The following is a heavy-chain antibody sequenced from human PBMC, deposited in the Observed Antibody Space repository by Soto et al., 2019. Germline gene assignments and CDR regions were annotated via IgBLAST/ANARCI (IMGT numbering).Heavy chain of an antibody. J-gene: IGHJ3*02. CDR3: AKEQTYYYDTSGYPHAFDI. CDR1: GFTFSNYA. Sequence: PGGSLRLSCAASGFTFSNYAMSWVRQAPGKGLEWVSAISGSGGITYYADAVKGRFTISRDNSKNTLYLQMNSLRAEDSAVYYCAKEQTYYYDTSGYPHAFDIWGQGTMVTVS. V-gene: IGHV3-23*01. CDR2: ISGSGGIT. D-gene: IGHD3-22*01.